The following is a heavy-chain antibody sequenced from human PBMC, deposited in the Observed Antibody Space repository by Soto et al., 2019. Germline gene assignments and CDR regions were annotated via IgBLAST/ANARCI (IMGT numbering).Heavy chain of an antibody. V-gene: IGHV4-4*07. CDR2: LYANENT. CDR3: ARDHPNWYFDL. Sequence: PXETLSLSCPVSTDSVNSYYWSWIRQPAGKGLEWIGRLYANENTDYNPSLRSLVTISVDTKMQFSLKLSSVTAADTAVYYCARDHPNWYFDLWGRGTQVTVYS. CDR1: TDSVNSYY. J-gene: IGHJ2*01.